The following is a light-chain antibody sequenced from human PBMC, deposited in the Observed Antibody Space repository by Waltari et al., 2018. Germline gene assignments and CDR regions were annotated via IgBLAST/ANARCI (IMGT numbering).Light chain of an antibody. CDR1: LSLLHSNGYTH. V-gene: IGKV2-28*01. CDR3: LQALQTPYT. Sequence: EIVMTQSPRSLPVTPGESASISCRFSLSLLHSNGYTHLNWYLQKPGQSPQLLIYLVSNRASGVPDRFSGSGSDADFTLKISRVEAEDVGVYYCLQALQTPYTFGQGTKLEIK. CDR2: LVS. J-gene: IGKJ2*01.